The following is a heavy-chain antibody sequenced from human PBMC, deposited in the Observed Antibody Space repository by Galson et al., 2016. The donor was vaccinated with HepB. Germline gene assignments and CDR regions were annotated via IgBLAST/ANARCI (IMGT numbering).Heavy chain of an antibody. V-gene: IGHV1-69*11. CDR3: AREGGLTAMYYFDS. J-gene: IGHJ4*02. D-gene: IGHD5-18*01. CDR1: GDIFSNFA. CDR2: VSPLLGSA. Sequence: SVKVSCKASGDIFSNFAFSWVRQAPGQGLEWVGRVSPLLGSANYAQRFQGRVTITADESTSTAYMELNSLTYDDSAVYYWAREGGLTAMYYFDSWGQGTQVTVSS.